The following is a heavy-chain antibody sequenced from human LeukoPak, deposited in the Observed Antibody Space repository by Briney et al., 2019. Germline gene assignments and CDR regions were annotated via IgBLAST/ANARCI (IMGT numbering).Heavy chain of an antibody. J-gene: IGHJ1*01. CDR3: ARLTRLGYGDYVEYFQH. CDR1: GYTFTGYY. V-gene: IGHV1-2*02. Sequence: ASVKVSCKASGYTFTGYYMHWVRQAPGQGLEWMGWINPNSGGTNYAQKFQGRVTMTRDTSISTAYMELSRLRSDDTAVYYCARLTRLGYGDYVEYFQHRGQGTLVTVSS. D-gene: IGHD4-17*01. CDR2: INPNSGGT.